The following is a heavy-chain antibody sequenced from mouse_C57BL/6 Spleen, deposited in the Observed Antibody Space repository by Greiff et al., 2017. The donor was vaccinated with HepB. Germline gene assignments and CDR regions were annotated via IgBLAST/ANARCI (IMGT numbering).Heavy chain of an antibody. Sequence: QVQLKESGPELVKPGASVKISCKASGYAFSSSWMNWVKQRPGKGLEWIGRIYPGDGDTNYNGKFKGKATLTADKSSSTAYMQLSSLTSEDSAVYFGARRGGLRLLYAMDYWGQGTSVTVSS. V-gene: IGHV1-82*01. CDR2: IYPGDGDT. CDR1: GYAFSSSW. D-gene: IGHD3-2*02. CDR3: ARRGGLRLLYAMDY. J-gene: IGHJ4*01.